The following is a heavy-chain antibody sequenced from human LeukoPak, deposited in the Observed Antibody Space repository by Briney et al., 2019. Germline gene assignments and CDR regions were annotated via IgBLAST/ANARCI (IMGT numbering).Heavy chain of an antibody. CDR2: VYYSGST. CDR3: ARCGGRYFDY. V-gene: IGHV4-61*05. CDR1: GGSISSSSYY. J-gene: IGHJ4*02. D-gene: IGHD2-21*01. Sequence: SETLSLTCTVSGGSISSSSYYWGWIRQPPGKGLEWIGYVYYSGSTNYNPSFKSRVTISVDTSKNQFSLKLSSVTAADTAVYYCARCGGRYFDYWGQGTLVTVSS.